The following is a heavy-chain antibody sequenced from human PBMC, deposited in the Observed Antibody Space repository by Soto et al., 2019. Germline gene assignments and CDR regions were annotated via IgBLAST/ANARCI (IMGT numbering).Heavy chain of an antibody. CDR3: ARYYESGTYHFDF. CDR1: GGSISSGGYS. V-gene: IGHV4-30-2*02. D-gene: IGHD3-22*01. J-gene: IGHJ4*02. CDR2: IYHSGST. Sequence: SETLSLTCAVSGGSISSGGYSWSWIRQPPGKGLEWIGYIYHSGSTYYNPSLKSRVTISVDRSKNQVVLTLTNMDPVDTATYYCARYYESGTYHFDFWGQGTLVTVSS.